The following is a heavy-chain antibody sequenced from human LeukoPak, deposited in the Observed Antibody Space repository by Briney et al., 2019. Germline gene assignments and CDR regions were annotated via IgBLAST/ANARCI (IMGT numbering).Heavy chain of an antibody. D-gene: IGHD3-3*01. V-gene: IGHV3-48*03. Sequence: PGGSLRLSCAASGFTFSGYEMNWVRQAPGKGLEWVSYISSSGSTIYYADSVKGRFTISRDNAKNSLYLQMNSLRAEDTAVYYCARDQDDFWSGYSFDYWGQGTLVTVSS. CDR2: ISSSGSTI. CDR3: ARDQDDFWSGYSFDY. J-gene: IGHJ4*02. CDR1: GFTFSGYE.